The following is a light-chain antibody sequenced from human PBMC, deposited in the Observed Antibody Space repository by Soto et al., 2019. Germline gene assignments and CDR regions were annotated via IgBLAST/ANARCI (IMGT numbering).Light chain of an antibody. Sequence: EIVLTQSPGTLSLSPGERATLSCRASQSVGSTYLAWYQQKPGQAPRLPIYGTSTRATGIPDRFSGSGSGTDFTLTISRLEPEDFAVYYCQQYGSSPFTFGQGANLEIK. CDR3: QQYGSSPFT. CDR2: GTS. V-gene: IGKV3-20*01. CDR1: QSVGSTY. J-gene: IGKJ2*01.